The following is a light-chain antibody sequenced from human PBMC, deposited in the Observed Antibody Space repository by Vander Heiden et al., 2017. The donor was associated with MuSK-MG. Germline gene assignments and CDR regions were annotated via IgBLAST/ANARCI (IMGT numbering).Light chain of an antibody. Sequence: DIGKMQSPDSVAVSLGERATINCKANQRRLYSSNSKNYLPCYPQNPAQPPKLLIYWASPRESGVPDLFSGSGSGTDFPLTISSLQAEDVAVYYCQQYYSTPFTFGPGTKVDIK. CDR1: QRRLYSSNSKNY. J-gene: IGKJ3*01. CDR3: QQYYSTPFT. V-gene: IGKV4-1*01. CDR2: WAS.